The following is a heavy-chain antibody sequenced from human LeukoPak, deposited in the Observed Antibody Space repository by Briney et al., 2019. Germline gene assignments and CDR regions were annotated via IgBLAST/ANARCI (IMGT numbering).Heavy chain of an antibody. J-gene: IGHJ6*02. CDR2: IIPIFGTA. D-gene: IGHD3-10*01. Sequence: SVKVSCKASGGTFSSYAISWVRQAPGQGLEWMGGIIPIFGTANYAQKFQGRVTITADESTSTAYMELSSLRSEDTAVYYCTILWFGESVYGMDVWGQGTTVTVSS. CDR1: GGTFSSYA. CDR3: TILWFGESVYGMDV. V-gene: IGHV1-69*13.